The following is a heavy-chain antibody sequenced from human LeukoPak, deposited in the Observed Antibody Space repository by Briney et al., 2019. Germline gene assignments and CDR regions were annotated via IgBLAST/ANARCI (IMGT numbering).Heavy chain of an antibody. CDR2: MYYSGST. V-gene: IGHV4-59*01. Sequence: PSETLSLTCTVSGDSFSGYFWNWIRQVPGRGLEWIGYMYYSGSTKYNPSLKSRVTISVDTSKNQFSLKLTSVTAADTAVYYCARGGITIFGVTIEGFDYWGPGTLVTVSS. CDR3: ARGGITIFGVTIEGFDY. J-gene: IGHJ4*02. D-gene: IGHD3-3*01. CDR1: GDSFSGYF.